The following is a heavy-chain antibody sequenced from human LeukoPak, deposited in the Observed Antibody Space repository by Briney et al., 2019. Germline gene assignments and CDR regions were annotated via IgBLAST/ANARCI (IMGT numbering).Heavy chain of an antibody. D-gene: IGHD3-22*01. CDR3: ARAIYYDWADYMDV. J-gene: IGHJ6*03. CDR2: INWNGGST. Sequence: LAGGSLRLSCAASGFTFSSYGMSWARQAPGKGLEWVSGINWNGGSTGYADSVKGRFTISRDNAKNSLYLQMNSLRAEDTALYYCARAIYYDWADYMDVWGKGTTVTVSS. V-gene: IGHV3-20*04. CDR1: GFTFSSYG.